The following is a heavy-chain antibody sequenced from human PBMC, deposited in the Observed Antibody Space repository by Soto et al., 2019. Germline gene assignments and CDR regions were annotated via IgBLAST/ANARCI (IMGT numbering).Heavy chain of an antibody. J-gene: IGHJ5*02. CDR2: IIPIFGTA. CDR3: AADDYDSSGYYWPGGFDP. D-gene: IGHD3-22*01. Sequence: SVKVSCKASGGTFSSYAISWVRQAPGQGLEWMGGIIPIFGTANYAQKFQGRVTITADESTSTAYMELSSLRSEDTAVYYCAADDYDSSGYYWPGGFDPWGQGTLVTVSS. CDR1: GGTFSSYA. V-gene: IGHV1-69*13.